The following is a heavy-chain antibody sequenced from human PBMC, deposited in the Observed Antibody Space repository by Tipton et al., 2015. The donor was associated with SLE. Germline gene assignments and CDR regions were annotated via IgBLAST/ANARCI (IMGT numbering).Heavy chain of an antibody. Sequence: LRLSCAVYGGSISAYYCSWIRQPPGKGLEWIGEISHTGSTNFNPSLKSRVAISADTSKRQFSLKLSSVTAADTAVYYCATRGSSSWYFFDYWGQGTLVTVSS. V-gene: IGHV4-34*01. CDR1: GGSISAYY. CDR2: ISHTGST. J-gene: IGHJ4*02. D-gene: IGHD6-13*01. CDR3: ATRGSSSWYFFDY.